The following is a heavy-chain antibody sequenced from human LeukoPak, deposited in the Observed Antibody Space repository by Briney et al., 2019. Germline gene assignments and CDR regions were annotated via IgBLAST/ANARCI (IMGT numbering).Heavy chain of an antibody. D-gene: IGHD3-22*01. CDR1: GFTFSSYG. Sequence: GGTLRLSCAASGFTFSSYGMSWVRQAPGKGLEWVANIKQDGSEKYYVDSVKGRFTISRDNAKNSLYLQMNSLRAEDTAVYYCASGTHYYYDSSGYGYWGQGTLVTVSS. J-gene: IGHJ4*02. CDR3: ASGTHYYYDSSGYGY. V-gene: IGHV3-7*01. CDR2: IKQDGSEK.